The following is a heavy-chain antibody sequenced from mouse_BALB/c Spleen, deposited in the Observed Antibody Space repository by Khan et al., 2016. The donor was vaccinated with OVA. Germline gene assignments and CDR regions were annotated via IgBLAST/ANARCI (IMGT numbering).Heavy chain of an antibody. V-gene: IGHV3-2*02. CDR3: ARENYYGYYFDY. J-gene: IGHJ2*01. D-gene: IGHD1-1*01. CDR2: ISYSGGT. Sequence: EVQLQESGPGLVKPSQSLSLTCTVTGYSITSGYAWNWIRQFPGNKLEWMGYISYSGGTSYNPSLKSRISITRDTSKNQFFLQLNSVTTEDTATDYCARENYYGYYFDYWGQGTPLTVSS. CDR1: GYSITSGYA.